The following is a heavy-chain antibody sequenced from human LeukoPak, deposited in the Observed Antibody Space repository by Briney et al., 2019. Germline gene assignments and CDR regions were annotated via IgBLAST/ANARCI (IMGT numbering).Heavy chain of an antibody. CDR1: GYTFTGYY. V-gene: IGHV1-2*06. CDR3: ARSGITGTTVPDY. Sequence: ASVKVSCKASGYTFTGYYTHWVRQAPGQGLEWMGRINPDSGGTNYAQKFQGRVTMTRDTSISTAYMELSRLRSDDTAVYYCARSGITGTTVPDYWGQGTLVTVSS. D-gene: IGHD1-7*01. J-gene: IGHJ4*02. CDR2: INPDSGGT.